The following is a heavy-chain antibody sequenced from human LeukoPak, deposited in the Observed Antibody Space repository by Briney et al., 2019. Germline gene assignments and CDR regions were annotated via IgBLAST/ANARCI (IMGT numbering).Heavy chain of an antibody. Sequence: PAETLSLTCTVSGGSISSYYWSWIRQPAGKGLEWIGRIYTSGSTNYNPSLKSRVTMSVDTSKNQFSLMLSSVTAADTAVYYCARARSSSWYGGFDYLGRGTLVTVSS. D-gene: IGHD6-13*01. J-gene: IGHJ4*02. V-gene: IGHV4-4*07. CDR1: GGSISSYY. CDR2: IYTSGST. CDR3: ARARSSSWYGGFDY.